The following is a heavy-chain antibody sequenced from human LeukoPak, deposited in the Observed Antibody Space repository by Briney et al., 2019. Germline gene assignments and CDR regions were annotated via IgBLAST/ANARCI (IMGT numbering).Heavy chain of an antibody. V-gene: IGHV3-21*01. Sequence: GGSLRLSCAASGFSFSDYSMNWVRRAPGKGLEWVSSITISSSIIYYADSVKGRFTISRDNAKNSLFLQMNSLRAEDTAVYFCARDLSDDYSLDYWGQGTLVSVSS. CDR1: GFSFSDYS. J-gene: IGHJ4*02. CDR2: ITISSSII. CDR3: ARDLSDDYSLDY. D-gene: IGHD3-16*01.